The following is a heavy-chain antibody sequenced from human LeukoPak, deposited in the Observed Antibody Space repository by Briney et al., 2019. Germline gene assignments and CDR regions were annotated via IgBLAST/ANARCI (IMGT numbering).Heavy chain of an antibody. V-gene: IGHV1-69*05. CDR1: GGTLSSYA. CDR3: AREGWLQSDAFDI. D-gene: IGHD5-24*01. J-gene: IGHJ3*02. Sequence: SVKVSCKASGGTLSSYAISWVRQAPGQGLEWMGRIIPIFGTANYAQKFQGRVTITTDESTSTAYMELSSLRSEDTAVYYCAREGWLQSDAFDIWGQGTMVTVSS. CDR2: IIPIFGTA.